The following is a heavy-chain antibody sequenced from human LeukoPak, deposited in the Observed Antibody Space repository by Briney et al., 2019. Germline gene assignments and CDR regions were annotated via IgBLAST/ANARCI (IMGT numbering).Heavy chain of an antibody. CDR3: ARDPYSSSSLSGLDY. D-gene: IGHD6-6*01. V-gene: IGHV3-33*01. CDR1: GFTFSSYG. J-gene: IGHJ4*02. CDR2: IWYDGSNK. Sequence: GGSLRLSCAASGFTFSSYGMHWVRQAPGKGLEGVAVIWYDGSNKYYADSVKGRFTISRDNSKNTLYLKMNSLRAEDTAVYYCARDPYSSSSLSGLDYWGQGTLVTVSS.